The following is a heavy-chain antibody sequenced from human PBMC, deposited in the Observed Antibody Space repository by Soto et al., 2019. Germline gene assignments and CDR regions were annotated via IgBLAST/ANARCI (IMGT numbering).Heavy chain of an antibody. D-gene: IGHD1-1*01. Sequence: GGSLRLSCAASGFTFSSYAMHWVRQAPGKGLEWVAVISHDGSNKYYADSVKGRFTISRDNSKNTLYLQMNSLRAEDTAVYYCARAGDTDYWGQGTLVTVSS. J-gene: IGHJ4*02. V-gene: IGHV3-30-3*01. CDR1: GFTFSSYA. CDR3: ARAGDTDY. CDR2: ISHDGSNK.